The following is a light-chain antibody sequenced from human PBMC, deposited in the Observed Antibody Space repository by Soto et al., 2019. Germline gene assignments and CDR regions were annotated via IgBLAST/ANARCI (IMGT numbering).Light chain of an antibody. CDR3: ATWDSSLSVVL. CDR2: DNT. CDR1: SSNIGNNY. Sequence: QSVLTQPPSVSAAPGQKVTISCSGSSSNIGNNYVAWYQHLPGAAPKLLIYDNTHRPSGIPDRFSGSKSGTSATLGITGLQTGDEADYYYATWDSSLSVVLFGGGTKLTVL. V-gene: IGLV1-51*01. J-gene: IGLJ2*01.